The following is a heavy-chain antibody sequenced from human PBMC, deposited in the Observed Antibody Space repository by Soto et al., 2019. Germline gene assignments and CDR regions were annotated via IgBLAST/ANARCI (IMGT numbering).Heavy chain of an antibody. CDR1: GGSLNNYY. V-gene: IGHV4-4*07. Sequence: ETLSLTCTVSGGSLNNYYWSWIRQPAGKGLEWIGRIYTVGSTNYNPSLKSRVTMSIDTSKNQFSLRLTSVTAADTAVYYCARSPLTHSYAQFDSWGQGSLVTVSS. J-gene: IGHJ4*02. CDR3: ARSPLTHSYAQFDS. CDR2: IYTVGST. D-gene: IGHD3-16*01.